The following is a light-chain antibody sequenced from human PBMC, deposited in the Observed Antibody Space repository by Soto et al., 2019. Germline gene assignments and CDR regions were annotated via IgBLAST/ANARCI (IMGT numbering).Light chain of an antibody. Sequence: QSVLTQPRTVSGSPGRSVAISCTGTSSDVGNYNYVSWYQQHPGKAPKVIIYDVNKRPSGVPDRFSGSKSGNTASLTISGLQAEDEADYYCCSYAGSPYVFGTGTKVTVL. CDR1: SSDVGNYNY. J-gene: IGLJ1*01. CDR2: DVN. V-gene: IGLV2-11*01. CDR3: CSYAGSPYV.